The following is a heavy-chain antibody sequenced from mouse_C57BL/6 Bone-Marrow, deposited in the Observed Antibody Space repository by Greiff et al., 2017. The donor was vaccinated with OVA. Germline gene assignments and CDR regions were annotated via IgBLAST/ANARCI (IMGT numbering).Heavy chain of an antibody. D-gene: IGHD1-1*01. CDR2: IDPSDSYT. Sequence: VQLQQPGAELVKPGASVKLSCKASGYTFTSYWMQWVKQRPGQGLEWIGEIDPSDSYTNYNQTFKGKATLTVDTSSSTAYMQLSSLTSEDSAVYYCAREGKDYYGSWYFDVWGTGTTVTVSS. J-gene: IGHJ1*03. CDR3: AREGKDYYGSWYFDV. V-gene: IGHV1-50*01. CDR1: GYTFTSYW.